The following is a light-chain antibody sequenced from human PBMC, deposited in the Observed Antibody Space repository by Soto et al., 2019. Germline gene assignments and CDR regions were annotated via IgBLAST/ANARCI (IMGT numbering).Light chain of an antibody. CDR3: QQYNNWWT. CDR2: GAS. Sequence: ETVMTQSPATLPVSPGERATLSCRASQSVRSNLAWYQQKPGQAPRLLIYGASTRATGVPARLSGSGSGTEFTLTIRSLQSEDFAVYYCQQYNNWWTFGQGTKVDIK. CDR1: QSVRSN. V-gene: IGKV3-15*01. J-gene: IGKJ1*01.